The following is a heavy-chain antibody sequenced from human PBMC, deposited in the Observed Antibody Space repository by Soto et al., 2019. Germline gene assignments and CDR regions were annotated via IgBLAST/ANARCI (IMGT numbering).Heavy chain of an antibody. V-gene: IGHV1-46*01. CDR2: INPGGGDT. CDR3: ARGGDIVVVTAPLDH. D-gene: IGHD2-21*02. CDR1: GYTFTSYA. Sequence: ASVKVSCKASGYTFTSYAMHWVRQAPGQRLEWMGIINPGGGDTTYSQKFQGRATMTRDTSTGTLYMELSSLRSEDTAVYYCARGGDIVVVTAPLDHWGQGTLVTVSS. J-gene: IGHJ5*02.